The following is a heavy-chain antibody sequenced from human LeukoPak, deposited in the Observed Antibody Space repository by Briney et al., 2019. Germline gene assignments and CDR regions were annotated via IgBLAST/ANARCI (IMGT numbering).Heavy chain of an antibody. V-gene: IGHV3-33*01. J-gene: IGHJ4*01. Sequence: GGSLRLSCAASGFTFSSYGMHWVRQAAGKGLEWVAVMWYDGSNKYYADSVKGRFTISRDNSKNTLSLQMNSLRVEDTAVYYCARDKSFREGHWGHGILVTVSS. D-gene: IGHD3-16*02. CDR3: ARDKSFREGH. CDR2: MWYDGSNK. CDR1: GFTFSSYG.